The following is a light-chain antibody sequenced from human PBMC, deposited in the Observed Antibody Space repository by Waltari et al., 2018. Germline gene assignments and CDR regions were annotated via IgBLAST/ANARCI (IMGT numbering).Light chain of an antibody. J-gene: IGKJ2*01. CDR1: RTVGTY. CDR3: QQRTNYLYT. Sequence: VLTQSPATLSLFPGEGATLSCRAGRTVGTYLAWYQQKPGQAPRFLIYDASNRATVIPYRFSGRGYGTDFTLTISNVESEDFAVYYCQQRTNYLYTFGQGTKLEIK. V-gene: IGKV3-11*01. CDR2: DAS.